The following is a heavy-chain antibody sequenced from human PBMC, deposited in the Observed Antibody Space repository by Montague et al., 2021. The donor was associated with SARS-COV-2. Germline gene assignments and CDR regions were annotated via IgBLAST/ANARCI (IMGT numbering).Heavy chain of an antibody. J-gene: IGHJ4*02. CDR3: ARRYSGYAMDY. CDR1: GYSFSSYW. Sequence: QPGAEVKKPGESLKISCKGYGYSFSSYWIAWVRQMPGKGLEYMGIIYPRDLDTKYSPAFQGQVSISADKPIRTAYLQWSSLKASDTAMYYCARRYSGYAMDYWGQGTLVTVSS. CDR2: IYPRDLDT. D-gene: IGHD5-12*01. V-gene: IGHV5-51*04.